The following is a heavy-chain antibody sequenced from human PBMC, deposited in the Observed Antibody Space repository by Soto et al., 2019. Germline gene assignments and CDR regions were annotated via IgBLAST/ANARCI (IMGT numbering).Heavy chain of an antibody. CDR2: ISYDGNVA. CDR3: AKEGPITNWYFDY. J-gene: IGHJ4*02. Sequence: QVQLVESGGGVVQPGRSLRLSCAASGFTFSSYGMHWVRQAPGKGLEWVTVISYDGNVAYYADSVKGRFTISRDNSKNTLYLQMNSLRTEDTAMYYCAKEGPITNWYFDYWGQGNLVTVSS. CDR1: GFTFSSYG. V-gene: IGHV3-30*18. D-gene: IGHD1-1*01.